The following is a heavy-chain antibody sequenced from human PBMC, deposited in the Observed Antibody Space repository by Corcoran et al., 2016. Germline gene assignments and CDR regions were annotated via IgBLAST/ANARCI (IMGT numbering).Heavy chain of an antibody. V-gene: IGHV4-34*01. CDR1: GGSFSGYY. D-gene: IGHD6-19*01. CDR2: INHSGST. CDR3: ALMGSSGPRPLFDY. J-gene: IGHJ4*02. Sequence: QVQLQQWGAGLLKPSETLSLTCAVYGGSFSGYYWSWIRQPPGKGLEWIGEINHSGSTNYHPSLKRRVTISVDTSKNQFSLKLSSVTAADTAVYYCALMGSSGPRPLFDYWGQGTLVTVSS.